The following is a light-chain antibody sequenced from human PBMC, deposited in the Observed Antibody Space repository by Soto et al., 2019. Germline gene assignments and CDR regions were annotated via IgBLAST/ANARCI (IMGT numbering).Light chain of an antibody. V-gene: IGKV3D-15*01. CDR2: GAS. CDR3: QQHFNGPIT. J-gene: IGKJ5*01. CDR1: QTISNT. Sequence: EVVMTQSPATLSVSPGDKVSLSCRANQTISNTLAWYQQKPGQAPRLLIYGASNRATGIPARFSGSGSGTDFTLTISSLEPEDFAVYYCQQHFNGPITFGQGTRLEIK.